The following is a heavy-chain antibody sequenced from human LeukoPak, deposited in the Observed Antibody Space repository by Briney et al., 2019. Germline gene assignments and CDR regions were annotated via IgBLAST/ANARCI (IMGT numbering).Heavy chain of an antibody. J-gene: IGHJ4*02. CDR3: ARSGYYYDSSGYYYDY. CDR2: IYYSGST. V-gene: IGHV4-59*12. D-gene: IGHD3-22*01. CDR1: GGSISSYY. Sequence: SETLSLTCTVSGGSISSYYWSWIRQPPGKGLEWIGYIYYSGSTDYNPSLKSRVTMSVDTSKNQFSLKLSSVTAADTAVYYCARSGYYYDSSGYYYDYWGQGTLVTVSS.